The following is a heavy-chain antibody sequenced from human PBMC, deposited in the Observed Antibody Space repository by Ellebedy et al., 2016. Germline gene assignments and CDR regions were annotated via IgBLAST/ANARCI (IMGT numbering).Heavy chain of an antibody. D-gene: IGHD2-21*02. V-gene: IGHV4-30-2*01. Sequence: LRLTCAVSGGSISSGGYSWSWIRQPPGKGLEWIGYIYHSGSTYYNPSLKSRVTISVDRSKNQFSLKLSSVTAADTAVYYCARAPCGGDCFLDAFDIWGQGTMVTVSS. CDR3: ARAPCGGDCFLDAFDI. J-gene: IGHJ3*02. CDR2: IYHSGST. CDR1: GGSISSGGYS.